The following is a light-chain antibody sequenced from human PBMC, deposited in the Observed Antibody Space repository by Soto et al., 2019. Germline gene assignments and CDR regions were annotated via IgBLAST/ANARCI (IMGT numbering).Light chain of an antibody. CDR3: SSYAGSNTNV. Sequence: QSVLTQPPSASGSPGQSVTISCTGTSSDVGGYNYVSWYQQHPGKAPKLMIYEVSKRPSGVPDRFSGSKSGNTASLTVSGLQAEDEADYYCSSYAGSNTNVFGIGTKLTVL. V-gene: IGLV2-8*01. CDR2: EVS. CDR1: SSDVGGYNY. J-gene: IGLJ1*01.